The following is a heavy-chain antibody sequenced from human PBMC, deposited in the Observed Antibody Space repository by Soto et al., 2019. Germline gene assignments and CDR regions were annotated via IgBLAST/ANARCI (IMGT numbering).Heavy chain of an antibody. CDR2: ISSGSSTI. Sequence: GGSLRLSCIASGFTFSNYNMNWVRQAPGKGLEWVSYISSGSSTIYYADSVKGRFTISRDNAKNSLYLHMNSLRVEDTALYYCTKAAVPSGIRWFDPWGQGTLVTVSS. D-gene: IGHD2-15*01. J-gene: IGHJ5*02. CDR1: GFTFSNYN. CDR3: TKAAVPSGIRWFDP. V-gene: IGHV3-48*01.